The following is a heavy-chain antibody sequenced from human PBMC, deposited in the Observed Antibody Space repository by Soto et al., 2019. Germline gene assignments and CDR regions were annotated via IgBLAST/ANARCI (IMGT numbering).Heavy chain of an antibody. V-gene: IGHV4-39*01. J-gene: IGHJ5*02. CDR3: ARHSLALRKNNWFDP. CDR1: GDSIISSDFY. Sequence: PSETLSLTFTVSGDSIISSDFYLGWFRPPPGKGLECIGSIFYLGSSYYNPSLKSRVTMSVDTSKNQFSLRLRSVTAADTALYFCARHSLALRKNNWFDPWGQGIMVTVSS. D-gene: IGHD3-3*02. CDR2: IFYLGSS.